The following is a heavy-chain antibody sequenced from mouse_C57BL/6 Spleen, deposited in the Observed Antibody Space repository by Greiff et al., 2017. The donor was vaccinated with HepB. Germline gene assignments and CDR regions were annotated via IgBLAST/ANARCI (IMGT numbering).Heavy chain of an antibody. CDR3: ARDHTAQATRESYYYAMDY. V-gene: IGHV1-39*01. CDR2: INPNYGTT. Sequence: VQLKESGPELVKPGASVKISCKASGYSFTDYNMNWVKQSNGKSLEWIGVINPNYGTTSYNQKFKGKATLTVDQSSSTAYMQLNSLTSEDSAVYYCARDHTAQATRESYYYAMDYWGQGTSVTVSS. J-gene: IGHJ4*01. CDR1: GYSFTDYN. D-gene: IGHD3-2*02.